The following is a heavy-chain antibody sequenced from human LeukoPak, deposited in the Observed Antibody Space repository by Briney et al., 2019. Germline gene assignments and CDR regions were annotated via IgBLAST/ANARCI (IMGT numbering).Heavy chain of an antibody. Sequence: GGSLRLSCAASGFTFSSYSMNWVRQAPGKGLEWVSSISSSSSYTYYADSVKGRFTISRDNSKNTLYLQMNSLRAEDTAVYYCAKDGYCSSNSCYYNWFDPWGQGTLVTVSS. CDR2: ISSSSSYT. D-gene: IGHD2-2*03. CDR1: GFTFSSYS. CDR3: AKDGYCSSNSCYYNWFDP. V-gene: IGHV3-21*01. J-gene: IGHJ5*02.